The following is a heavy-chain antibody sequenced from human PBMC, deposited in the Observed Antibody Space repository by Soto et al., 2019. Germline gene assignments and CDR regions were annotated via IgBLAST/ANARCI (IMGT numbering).Heavy chain of an antibody. CDR1: GGSFSGYY. V-gene: IGHV4-34*01. J-gene: IGHJ4*02. Sequence: SENLSLTCAVYGGSFSGYYWSWIRQPPGKGLEWIGEINHSGSTNYNPSLKSRVTISVDTSKNQFSLKLSSVTAADTAVYYCARRIYGKYYFDYWGQGTLVTVSS. CDR3: ARRIYGKYYFDY. CDR2: INHSGST. D-gene: IGHD2-15*01.